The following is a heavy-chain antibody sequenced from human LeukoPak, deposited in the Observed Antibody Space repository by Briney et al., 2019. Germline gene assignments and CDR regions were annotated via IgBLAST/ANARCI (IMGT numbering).Heavy chain of an antibody. D-gene: IGHD3-9*01. Sequence: ASVKVSCKASGYTFTSYGISWVRQAPGQGLEWMGWISAYNGNTNYAQKLQGRVTMTTDTSTSTAYMELRSLRSDDTAVYYCARDPPQDYDILTGYCYFDYWGQGTLVTVSS. J-gene: IGHJ4*02. CDR2: ISAYNGNT. V-gene: IGHV1-18*01. CDR1: GYTFTSYG. CDR3: ARDPPQDYDILTGYCYFDY.